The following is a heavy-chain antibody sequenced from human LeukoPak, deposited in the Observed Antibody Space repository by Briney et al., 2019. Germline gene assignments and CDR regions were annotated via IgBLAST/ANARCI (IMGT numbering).Heavy chain of an antibody. J-gene: IGHJ4*02. CDR2: IRGKADRYAT. V-gene: IGHV3-73*01. CDR3: TRRVVPGVNFDY. CDR1: GFTFSSSA. D-gene: IGHD2-8*01. Sequence: PGGSLKLSCAASGFTFSSSAMHWVRQASGKGLEWVGRIRGKADRYATAYAASVKGRFTISRDDSKNTAYLRMNSLKTEDTAVYYCTRRVVPGVNFDYWGQGTLVTVSS.